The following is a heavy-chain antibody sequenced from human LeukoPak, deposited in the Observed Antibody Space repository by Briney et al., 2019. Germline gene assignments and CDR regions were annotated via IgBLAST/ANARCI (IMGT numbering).Heavy chain of an antibody. D-gene: IGHD2-15*01. J-gene: IGHJ4*02. CDR2: IKSDESST. Sequence: PGGSLRLSCAASGFTFISYWLHWVRHVPGRGLVCVSRIKSDESSTPYADSVKGRFTTSRDNSKNTLYLQMNSLRAEDTAVYYCARDAAAYCSGGSCYPRYWGQGTLVTVSS. CDR1: GFTFISYW. CDR3: ARDAAAYCSGGSCYPRY. V-gene: IGHV3-74*01.